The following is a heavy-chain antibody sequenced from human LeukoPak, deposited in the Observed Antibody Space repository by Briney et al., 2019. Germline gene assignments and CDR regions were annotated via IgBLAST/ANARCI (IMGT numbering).Heavy chain of an antibody. CDR1: GGTFSSYT. J-gene: IGHJ1*01. Sequence: SVKVSCKASGGTFSSYTISWVRQAPGQGLEWMGRIIPILGIAKYAQRFQGRVTITADKSTSTAYMELSSLRSEDTAVYYCARLGGGGDEYFQHWGQGTLVTVSS. CDR2: IIPILGIA. V-gene: IGHV1-69*02. D-gene: IGHD2-21*01. CDR3: ARLGGGGDEYFQH.